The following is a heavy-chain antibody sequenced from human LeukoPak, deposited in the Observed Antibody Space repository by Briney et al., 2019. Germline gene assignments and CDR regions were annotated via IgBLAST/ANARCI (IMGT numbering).Heavy chain of an antibody. CDR2: INPNSGGT. D-gene: IGHD3-16*01. Sequence: GASVKVSCKASGYTFTGYYMHWVRQAPGQGLEWVGWINPNSGGTNYARKFQGRVTMTRDTSISTAYMELSRLRSDDTAVYYCARDYGPDRMDVWGQGTTVTVSS. CDR3: ARDYGPDRMDV. CDR1: GYTFTGYY. V-gene: IGHV1-2*02. J-gene: IGHJ6*02.